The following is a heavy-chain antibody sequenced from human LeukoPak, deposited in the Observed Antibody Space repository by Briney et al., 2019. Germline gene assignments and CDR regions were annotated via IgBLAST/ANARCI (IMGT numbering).Heavy chain of an antibody. D-gene: IGHD2-15*01. J-gene: IGHJ5*02. CDR1: GGTFSSYA. CDR2: IIPIFGTA. Sequence: GASVKVSCKASGGTFSSYAISWVRQAPGQGLEWMGGIIPIFGTANYAQKFQGRVTITADKSTSTAYMELSSLRSEDTAVYYCARHNCSGGSCLNWFDPWGQGTLVTVSS. V-gene: IGHV1-69*06. CDR3: ARHNCSGGSCLNWFDP.